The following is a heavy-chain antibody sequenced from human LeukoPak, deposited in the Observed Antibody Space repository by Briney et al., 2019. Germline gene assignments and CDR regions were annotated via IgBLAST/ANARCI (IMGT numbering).Heavy chain of an antibody. D-gene: IGHD4-17*01. CDR3: TKNDVGDYGT. Sequence: SETLSLTCSVSGGSISTSSYNWVWIRQPPGKGLEWIGSIYYTGRSYSNPSLKSRVTISVDTSKNQFSLKMSSVTAADTAVYYCTKNDVGDYGTWGQGTLVAVSS. V-gene: IGHV4-39*01. J-gene: IGHJ5*02. CDR1: GGSISTSSYN. CDR2: IYYTGRS.